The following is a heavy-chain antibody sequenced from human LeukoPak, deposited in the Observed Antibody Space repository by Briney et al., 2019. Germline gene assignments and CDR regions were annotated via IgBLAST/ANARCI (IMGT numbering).Heavy chain of an antibody. V-gene: IGHV3-48*03. CDR1: GFTYSSYE. CDR3: AAYYNEPHY. CDR2: ISSSGSTI. D-gene: IGHD3-10*01. Sequence: PGGSLRLSCAASGFTYSSYEMNWVRQAPGKGLEWVSYISSSGSTIYYADSVKGRFTISRDNAKNSLYLQMNSLRAEDTAVYYCAAYYNEPHYWGQGTLVTVSS. J-gene: IGHJ4*02.